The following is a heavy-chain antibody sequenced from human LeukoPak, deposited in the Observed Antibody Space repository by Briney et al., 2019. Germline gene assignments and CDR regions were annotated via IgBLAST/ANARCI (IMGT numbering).Heavy chain of an antibody. V-gene: IGHV3-23*01. CDR2: ISGGADAT. Sequence: GGSLRLACAASGFTFSRFAMCWVRQAPGKGLEWVSAISGGADATYYADSVRGRFSVSRDNSKNTLDLQMDSLRAEDTAVYYCARDETNGFDSWGQGTLVTVSS. CDR3: ARDETNGFDS. J-gene: IGHJ5*01. D-gene: IGHD1-14*01. CDR1: GFTFSRFA.